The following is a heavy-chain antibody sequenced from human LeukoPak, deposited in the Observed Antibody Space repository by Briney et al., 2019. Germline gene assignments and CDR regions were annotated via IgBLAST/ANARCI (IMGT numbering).Heavy chain of an antibody. J-gene: IGHJ5*02. CDR1: GGSISSGSYY. CDR2: IYTSGST. V-gene: IGHV4-61*02. D-gene: IGHD2-2*01. Sequence: PSETLSLTCTVPGGSISSGSYYWSWIRQPAGKGLEWIGRIYTSGSTNYNPSLKSRVTISVDTSKNQFSLKLSSVTAADTAVYYCARDIVVVSAANQVVNWFDPWGQGTLLTVSS. CDR3: ARDIVVVSAANQVVNWFDP.